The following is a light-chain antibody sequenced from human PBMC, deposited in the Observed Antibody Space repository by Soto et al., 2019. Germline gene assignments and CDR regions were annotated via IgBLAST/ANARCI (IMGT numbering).Light chain of an antibody. CDR3: QVWDSSSDHPRV. CDR1: NIGSKS. Sequence: SYELTQPPSVSVAPGKTARITCGGNNIGSKSVHWYQQKPGQAPVLVIYYDSDRPSGIPERFSGSNSGNTATLTISRVEAGDEADYYCQVWDSSSDHPRVFGTGTKVTV. J-gene: IGLJ1*01. CDR2: YDS. V-gene: IGLV3-21*04.